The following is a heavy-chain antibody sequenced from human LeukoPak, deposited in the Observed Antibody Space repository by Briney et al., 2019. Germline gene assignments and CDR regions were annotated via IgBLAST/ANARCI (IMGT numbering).Heavy chain of an antibody. J-gene: IGHJ4*02. D-gene: IGHD3-22*01. V-gene: IGHV3-23*01. CDR2: LSGSGGST. CDR1: GFTFSSYA. Sequence: GGSLRLSCAASGFTFSSYAMNWVRQAPGKGLEWVSALSGSGGSTYYADSVKGRFTISRDNSKNTLYLQMNSLRAEDTAVYYCAISYDDSLSGGFDYRGQGTLVTVSS. CDR3: AISYDDSLSGGFDY.